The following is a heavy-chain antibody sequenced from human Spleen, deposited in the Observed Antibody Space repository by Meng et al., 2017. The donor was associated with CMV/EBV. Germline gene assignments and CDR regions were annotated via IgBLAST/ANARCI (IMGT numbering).Heavy chain of an antibody. J-gene: IGHJ4*02. CDR2: ISSSGSTI. Sequence: CAASGFTFSACYMSWLRQAPGKGLEWVSYISSSGSTIYYADSVEGRFTISRDNAKNSLYLQMNSLRAEDTAVYYCARVLSQIPYHDYWGQGTLVTVSS. CDR1: GFTFSACY. D-gene: IGHD2-2*01. V-gene: IGHV3-11*01. CDR3: ARVLSQIPYHDY.